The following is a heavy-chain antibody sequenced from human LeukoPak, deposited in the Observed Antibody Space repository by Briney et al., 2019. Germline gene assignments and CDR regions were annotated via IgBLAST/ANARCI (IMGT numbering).Heavy chain of an antibody. V-gene: IGHV3-30-3*01. CDR1: GFTFSSYA. Sequence: GGSLRLSCAASGFTFSSYAMHWVRQAPGKGLEWVAVISYDGSNKYYADSVKGRFTISRDNSKNILYLQMNSLRAEDTAVYYCAKDLRPDGVYDLDYWGQGTLVTVSS. D-gene: IGHD5/OR15-5a*01. CDR3: AKDLRPDGVYDLDY. CDR2: ISYDGSNK. J-gene: IGHJ4*02.